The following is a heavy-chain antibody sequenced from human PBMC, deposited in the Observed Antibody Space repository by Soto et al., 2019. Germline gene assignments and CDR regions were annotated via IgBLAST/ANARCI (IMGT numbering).Heavy chain of an antibody. CDR2: ISSSGSTI. V-gene: IGHV3-11*01. J-gene: IGHJ4*02. CDR3: ARGRWYPFY. CDR1: GFTFSDYY. Sequence: QVQLVESGGGLVKPGGSLRLSCAASGFTFSDYYMSWIRQAPGKGLEWVSYISSSGSTIYYADSVKGRCTISRDNAKNPLKLQRNNLIAENTAVDYCARGRWYPFYWGQGTVVAVSS. D-gene: IGHD6-13*01.